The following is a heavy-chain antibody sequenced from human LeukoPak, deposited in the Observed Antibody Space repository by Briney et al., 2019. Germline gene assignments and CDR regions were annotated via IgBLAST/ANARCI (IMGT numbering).Heavy chain of an antibody. D-gene: IGHD3-10*01. CDR3: ARRLYGSGSSNAFDI. J-gene: IGHJ3*02. V-gene: IGHV2-70*11. CDR2: IDWDDDK. Sequence: ESGPTLVNPTQTLTLTCTFSGFSLSTDEMSVSWVRQPPGKALEWLARIDWDDDKYYSASLKTRLTISKDTSKHQVVLTITNMDPVDTATYYCARRLYGSGSSNAFDIWGQGTMVTVSS. CDR1: GFSLSTDEMS.